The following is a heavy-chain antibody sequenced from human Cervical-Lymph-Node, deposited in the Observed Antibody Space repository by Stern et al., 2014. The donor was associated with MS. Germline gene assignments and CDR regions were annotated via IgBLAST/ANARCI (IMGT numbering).Heavy chain of an antibody. V-gene: IGHV1-46*01. CDR2: INCGGGHT. CDR1: GYSFTTHY. CDR3: GKNREGEQLAPPYYYFYGMDV. Sequence: QVQLVESGAEVKKPGASVMLSCRTSGYSFTTHYLHWVRQAPGQGIEWMGMINCGGGHTTYAKSSQGKVARTRAPSTSTVFRARGSLKSDDTAIYYGGKNREGEQLAPPYYYFYGMDVWGQGTTVTVSS. J-gene: IGHJ6*02. D-gene: IGHD6-6*01.